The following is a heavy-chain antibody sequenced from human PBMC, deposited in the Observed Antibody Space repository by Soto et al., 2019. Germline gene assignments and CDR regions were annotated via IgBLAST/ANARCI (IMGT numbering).Heavy chain of an antibody. V-gene: IGHV1-69*01. Sequence: QVQLVQSGAEVKKPGSSVKVSCKASGGTFSSYALSWVRQAPGQGLEWMGGIIPIFGTANYAQKFQGRVTITADESTSTAYRELSSLRSEDTAVYYCARAGLMVYAIDPNYYGMDVWGKGTTVTVSS. CDR1: GGTFSSYA. CDR2: IIPIFGTA. J-gene: IGHJ6*04. D-gene: IGHD2-8*01. CDR3: ARAGLMVYAIDPNYYGMDV.